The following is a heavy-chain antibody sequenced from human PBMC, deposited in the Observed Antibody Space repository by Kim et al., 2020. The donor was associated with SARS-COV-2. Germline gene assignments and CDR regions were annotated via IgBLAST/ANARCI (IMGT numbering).Heavy chain of an antibody. J-gene: IGHJ2*01. Sequence: SETLSLTCAVSGGSISSGGYSWSWIRQPPGKGLEWIGYIYHSGSTYYNPSLKSRVTISVDRSKNQFSLKLSSVTAADTAVYYCARSPLVIGGWYGIPRGYWYFDLWGRGTLVTVSS. CDR2: IYHSGST. V-gene: IGHV4-30-2*01. CDR1: GGSISSGGYS. CDR3: ARSPLVIGGWYGIPRGYWYFDL. D-gene: IGHD6-19*01.